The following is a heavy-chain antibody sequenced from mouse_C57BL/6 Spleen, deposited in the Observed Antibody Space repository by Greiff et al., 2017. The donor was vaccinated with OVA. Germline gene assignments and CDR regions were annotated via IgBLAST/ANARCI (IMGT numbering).Heavy chain of an antibody. CDR2: IYPSDSET. D-gene: IGHD2-4*01. CDR1: GYTFTSYW. Sequence: QVQLKQPGAELVRPGSSVKLSCKASGYTFTSYWMDWVKQRPGQGLEWIGNIYPSDSETHYNQKFKDKATLTVDKSSSTAYMQLSSLTSEDSAVYYCAREDDYAPFAYWGQGTLVTVSA. CDR3: AREDDYAPFAY. V-gene: IGHV1-61*01. J-gene: IGHJ3*01.